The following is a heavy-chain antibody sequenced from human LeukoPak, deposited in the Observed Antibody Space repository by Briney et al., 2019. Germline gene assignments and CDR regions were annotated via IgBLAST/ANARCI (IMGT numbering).Heavy chain of an antibody. J-gene: IGHJ4*02. CDR3: ARDPRGELEFDY. CDR2: ISGSGDNT. D-gene: IGHD1-26*01. Sequence: PGGSLRLSCAASGFTFSTYAMSWVRQAPGEGLEWVSAISGSGDNTYYADSVKGRFTISRDNSKNTLYLQMNTLRAEDTAVYYCARDPRGELEFDYWGQGTLVTVSS. V-gene: IGHV3-23*01. CDR1: GFTFSTYA.